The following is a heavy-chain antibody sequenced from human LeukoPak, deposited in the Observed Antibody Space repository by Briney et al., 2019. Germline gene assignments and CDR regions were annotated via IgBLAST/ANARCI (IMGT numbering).Heavy chain of an antibody. CDR3: ARRRGRYSGDAFDI. Sequence: GESLKISCKGSGYTFTTYWIGWVRQMPGKGLEGMRFIYTGDSDTRYSTSLQGQVTISADKSMSTAYLQWSSLKASDTAMYYCARRRGRYSGDAFDIWGQGTMVTVSS. D-gene: IGHD1-26*01. J-gene: IGHJ3*02. V-gene: IGHV5-51*01. CDR1: GYTFTTYW. CDR2: IYTGDSDT.